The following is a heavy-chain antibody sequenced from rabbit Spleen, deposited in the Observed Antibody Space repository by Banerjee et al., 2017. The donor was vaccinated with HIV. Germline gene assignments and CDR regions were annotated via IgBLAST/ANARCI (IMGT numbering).Heavy chain of an antibody. J-gene: IGHJ4*01. CDR2: INAATAKP. D-gene: IGHD2-1*01. V-gene: IGHV1S45*01. CDR3: VRDRANIGGDYGPYYFDL. Sequence: QEQLVESGGGLVKPEGSLTLTCKASAFSFSDRDVMCWVRQAPGKGLEWIACINAATAKPVYATWAKGRFTISRTSSTTVTLQMTSLTAADTATYFCVRDRANIGGDYGPYYFDLWGPGTLVT. CDR1: AFSFSDRDV.